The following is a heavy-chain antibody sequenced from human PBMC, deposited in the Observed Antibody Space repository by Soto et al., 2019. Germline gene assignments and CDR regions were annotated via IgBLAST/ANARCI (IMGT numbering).Heavy chain of an antibody. Sequence: GGSLRLSCAASGFTFSSYGMSWIRQAPGKGLEWVSYISSSGSTIYYADSVKGRFTISRDNAKNSLYLQMNSLRAEDTAVYYCARGSGSYFYYYYGMDVWGQGTTVTVSS. CDR3: ARGSGSYFYYYYGMDV. CDR1: GFTFSSYG. D-gene: IGHD1-26*01. CDR2: ISSSGSTI. J-gene: IGHJ6*02. V-gene: IGHV3-11*01.